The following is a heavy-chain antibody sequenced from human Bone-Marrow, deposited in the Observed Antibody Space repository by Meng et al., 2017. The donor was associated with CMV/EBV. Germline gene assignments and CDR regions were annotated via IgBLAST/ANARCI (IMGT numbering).Heavy chain of an antibody. Sequence: NVSCKASGYTLTSYGSSGVRQATGQGLEWMGWISAYNGNTNYAQKLQGRVTMTTDTSTSTAYMELRSLRSDDTAVYYCARDGTWDYWGQGTLVTVSS. CDR2: ISAYNGNT. V-gene: IGHV1-18*01. CDR1: GYTLTSYG. CDR3: ARDGTWDY. D-gene: IGHD1-26*01. J-gene: IGHJ4*02.